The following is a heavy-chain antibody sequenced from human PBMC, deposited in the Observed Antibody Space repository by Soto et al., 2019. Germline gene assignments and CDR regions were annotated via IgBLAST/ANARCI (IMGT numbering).Heavy chain of an antibody. J-gene: IGHJ3*02. Sequence: SETLSLTCTVSGGGSVSSYYWSWIRQPPGKGLEWIGYIYYSGSTYYNPSLKSRVTISVDTSKNQFSLKLSSVTAADTAVYYCARTYDGSGPNSGGYGFDIWGQGTMVTVSS. CDR1: GGGSVSSYY. CDR3: ARTYDGSGPNSGGYGFDI. CDR2: IYYSGST. D-gene: IGHD3-22*01. V-gene: IGHV4-59*02.